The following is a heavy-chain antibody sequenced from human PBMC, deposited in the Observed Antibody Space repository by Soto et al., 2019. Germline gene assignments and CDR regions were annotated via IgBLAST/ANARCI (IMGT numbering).Heavy chain of an antibody. CDR2: IYYNGST. V-gene: IGHV4-59*01. CDR3: ARGRTVGGLFDY. Sequence: QVQLQESGPGLVKPSETLSLSCTLSDGSMSTYYWNWIRQSPGKGLEWIGYIYYNGSTNYNPPLKSRVTISIDTSKNQFSLNLKSVTAADTAVYFCARGRTVGGLFDYWGQGKLVIVSS. CDR1: DGSMSTYY. D-gene: IGHD1-26*01. J-gene: IGHJ4*02.